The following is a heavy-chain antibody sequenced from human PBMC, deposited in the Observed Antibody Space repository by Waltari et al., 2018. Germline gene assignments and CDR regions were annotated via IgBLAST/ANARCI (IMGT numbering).Heavy chain of an antibody. V-gene: IGHV4-4*07. D-gene: IGHD3-22*01. CDR2: IYTSGST. CDR1: GGSISSYY. CDR3: ARDSPITMIVVVKNAFDI. J-gene: IGHJ3*02. Sequence: QVQLQESGPGLVKPSETLSLTCTVSGGSISSYYWSWIRQPAGKGLAWIGRIYTSGSTNCNPALKSRVTMSVDTSKNQFSLNLSSGTAADTAVYYWARDSPITMIVVVKNAFDIWGQGTMVTVSS.